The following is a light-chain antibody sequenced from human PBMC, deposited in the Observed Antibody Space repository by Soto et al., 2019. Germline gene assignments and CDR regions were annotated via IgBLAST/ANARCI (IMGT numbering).Light chain of an antibody. J-gene: IGLJ2*01. V-gene: IGLV3-1*01. Sequence: SYELTQPPSVSVSPGQTASITCSGDKLGDKYACWYQQKPGQSPVLVIYQDSKRPSGIPERFSGSNSGNTATLTISGTQAMDEADYYCQAWDSSTAAVFCGGTKLTVL. CDR1: KLGDKY. CDR3: QAWDSSTAAV. CDR2: QDS.